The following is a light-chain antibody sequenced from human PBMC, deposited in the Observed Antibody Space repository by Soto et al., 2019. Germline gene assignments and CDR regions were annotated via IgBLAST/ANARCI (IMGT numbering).Light chain of an antibody. Sequence: IQMSQSASSLSASLXDSVTITRAASQSFSSELNXXSQKXXXXTKLXXXDAXSLQSGVPSRFSGSGSGRDFTLTLSSLQPAYFAMYYGRQSYSTPPRTFCPLANVDIK. CDR1: QSFSSE. CDR2: DAX. J-gene: IGKJ3*01. CDR3: RQSYSTPPRT. V-gene: IGKV1-39*01.